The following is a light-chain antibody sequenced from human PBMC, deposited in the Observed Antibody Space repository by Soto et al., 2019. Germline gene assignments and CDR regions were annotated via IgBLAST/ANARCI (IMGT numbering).Light chain of an antibody. CDR2: DAS. CDR3: QQRSNWPLT. Sequence: EIVLTQSPATLSVSPGERATLSCRASQSINNNYLAWYQQKPGQAPRLLIYDASNRATGIPARFSGSGSGTDFTLTISSLEPEDSAVYFCQQRSNWPLTFGGGTKMEIK. CDR1: QSINNN. J-gene: IGKJ4*01. V-gene: IGKV3-11*01.